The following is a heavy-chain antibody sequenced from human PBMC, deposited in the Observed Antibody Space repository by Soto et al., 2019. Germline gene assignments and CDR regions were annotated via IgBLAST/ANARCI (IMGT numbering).Heavy chain of an antibody. D-gene: IGHD6-13*01. CDR1: GFTFSGSA. Sequence: EVQVVESGGGLVQPGGSLKLSRAASGFTFSGSAMHWVRQASGKGLEWVGRIRSKANSYATAYAASVKGRFTISRDDSKNTAYLQMNSLKTEDTAVYYCTRLLDIAAAQVDFDYWGQGTLVTVSS. CDR3: TRLLDIAAAQVDFDY. J-gene: IGHJ4*02. CDR2: IRSKANSYAT. V-gene: IGHV3-73*02.